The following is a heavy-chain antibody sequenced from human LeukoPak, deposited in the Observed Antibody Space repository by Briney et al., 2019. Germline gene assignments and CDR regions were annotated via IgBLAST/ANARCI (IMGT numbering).Heavy chain of an antibody. V-gene: IGHV3-15*01. CDR1: GFTFSNAW. J-gene: IGHJ4*02. CDR3: TTDVVDRDY. D-gene: IGHD2-15*01. CDR2: IKSKTDDGTT. Sequence: GGSLRLSCAASGFTFSNAWMSWVRQAPGKGLEWVGRIKSKTDDGTTDYAAPVKGRFTISRDDSKNTLYLQMNSLKNEDTAVYYCTTDVVDRDYWGQGTLVTVSS.